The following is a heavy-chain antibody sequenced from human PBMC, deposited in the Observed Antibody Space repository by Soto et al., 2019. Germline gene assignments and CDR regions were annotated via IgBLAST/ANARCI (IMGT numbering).Heavy chain of an antibody. CDR1: GYSISSGYY. V-gene: IGHV4-38-2*01. Sequence: SETLSLTCAVSGYSISSGYYWGWIRQPPGKGLEWIGSIYHSGSTYYNPSLKSRVTISVDTSKYQFSLKLSSVTAADTAVYYCAGGHPVGEFVFWGQGTLVTVSS. CDR2: IYHSGST. J-gene: IGHJ4*02. CDR3: AGGHPVGEFVF. D-gene: IGHD3-10*01.